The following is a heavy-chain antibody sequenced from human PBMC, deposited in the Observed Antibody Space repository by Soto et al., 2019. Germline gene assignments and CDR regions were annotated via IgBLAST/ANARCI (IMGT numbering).Heavy chain of an antibody. D-gene: IGHD2-21*02. CDR3: ARSGLPFDY. CDR1: GFTFSSYA. Sequence: EVQLVESGGGLVQPGGSLRLSCAASGFTFSSYAMHWVRQAPGKGLEYVSGISRNGGSTYYANSVKGRFTISRDNSKSTLYLQVGSLRAEDMAVYYCARSGLPFDYWCQGTLVTVSS. CDR2: ISRNGGST. V-gene: IGHV3-64*01. J-gene: IGHJ4*02.